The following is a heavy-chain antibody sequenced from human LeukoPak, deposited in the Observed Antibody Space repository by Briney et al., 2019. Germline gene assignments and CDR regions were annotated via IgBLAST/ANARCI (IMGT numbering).Heavy chain of an antibody. CDR3: ARASAYSSSWYDFDY. Sequence: PSETLSLTCAVYGGSFSGYYWSWIRQPPGKGLEWIGEINHSGSTNYNPSLKSRVTISVDTSKNQFSLTLSSVTAADTAVYYCARASAYSSSWYDFDYWGQGTLVTVSS. V-gene: IGHV4-34*01. J-gene: IGHJ4*02. CDR1: GGSFSGYY. D-gene: IGHD6-13*01. CDR2: INHSGST.